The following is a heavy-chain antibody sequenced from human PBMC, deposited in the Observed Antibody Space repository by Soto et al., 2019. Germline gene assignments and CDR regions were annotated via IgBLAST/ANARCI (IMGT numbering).Heavy chain of an antibody. CDR1: GYTFTSYG. CDR2: ISAYNGNT. D-gene: IGHD3-10*01. CDR3: ARGGITMVRGVIIETADFDY. J-gene: IGHJ4*02. V-gene: IGHV1-18*01. Sequence: QVQLVQSGAEVKKPGASVKVSCKASGYTFTSYGISWVRQAPGQGLEWMGWISAYNGNTNYAQKLQGRVTMTTDTSXXTXDXXLRSLRSDDTAVYYCARGGITMVRGVIIETADFDYWGQGTLVTVSS.